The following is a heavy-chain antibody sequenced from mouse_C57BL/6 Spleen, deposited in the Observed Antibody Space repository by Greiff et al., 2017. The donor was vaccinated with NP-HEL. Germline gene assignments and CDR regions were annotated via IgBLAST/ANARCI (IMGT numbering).Heavy chain of an antibody. V-gene: IGHV10-1*01. CDR2: IRSKSNNYAT. Sequence: EVMLVESGGGLVQPKGSLKLSCAASGFSFNTYAMNWVRQAPGKGLEWVARIRSKSNNYATYYADSVKDRFTISRDDSESMLYLQMNNLKTEDTAMYYCVSYYDYDSYAMDYWGQGTSVTVSS. D-gene: IGHD2-4*01. CDR1: GFSFNTYA. J-gene: IGHJ4*01. CDR3: VSYYDYDSYAMDY.